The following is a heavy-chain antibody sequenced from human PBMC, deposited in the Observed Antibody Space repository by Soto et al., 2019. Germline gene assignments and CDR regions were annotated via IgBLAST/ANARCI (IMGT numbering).Heavy chain of an antibody. Sequence: EVQLVESGGGLVQPGGSLRLSCAASGFTFSSYSMNWVRQAPGKGLEWVSYISSSSSTIYYADSVKGRFTISRDNAKNSLYLQMNSLRDEDTAVYYCARDGGVDTAMVPAPGALNPPHYSFDYWGQGTLVTVSS. V-gene: IGHV3-48*02. CDR1: GFTFSSYS. CDR3: ARDGGVDTAMVPAPGALNPPHYSFDY. J-gene: IGHJ4*02. D-gene: IGHD5-18*01. CDR2: ISSSSSTI.